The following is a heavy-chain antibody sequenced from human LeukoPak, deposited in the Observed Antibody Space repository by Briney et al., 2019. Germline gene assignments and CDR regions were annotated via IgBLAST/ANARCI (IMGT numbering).Heavy chain of an antibody. V-gene: IGHV3-21*01. J-gene: IGHJ4*02. D-gene: IGHD1-26*01. Sequence: TGGSLRLSCAASGFTFNTYSINWVRQAPGKGLEWVSSISSSSSYIYYADSVKGRFTISRDNAKSSLYLQMNSLRAEDTAVYYCARDGVGATTCFDYWGQGTLVTVSS. CDR1: GFTFNTYS. CDR2: ISSSSSYI. CDR3: ARDGVGATTCFDY.